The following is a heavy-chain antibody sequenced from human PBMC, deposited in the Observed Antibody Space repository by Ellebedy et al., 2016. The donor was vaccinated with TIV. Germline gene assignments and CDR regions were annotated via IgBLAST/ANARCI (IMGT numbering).Heavy chain of an antibody. CDR1: GFTFSNYN. CDR2: ISSRSTYE. J-gene: IGHJ4*02. V-gene: IGHV3-21*01. Sequence: GESLKISCEGFGFTFSNYNVNWVRQAPGEGLEWVASISSRSTYEYYADSVKGRFTISRDNAKNSLYLQMDSLRVEDTAVYFCARDYGGNSGYFDLWGRGTLVTVSS. CDR3: ARDYGGNSGYFDL. D-gene: IGHD4-23*01.